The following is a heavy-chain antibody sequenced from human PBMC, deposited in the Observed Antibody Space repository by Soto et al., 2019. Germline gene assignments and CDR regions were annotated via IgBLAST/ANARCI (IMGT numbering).Heavy chain of an antibody. CDR1: GYSFTSYW. J-gene: IGHJ6*02. V-gene: IGHV5-10-1*01. D-gene: IGHD3-10*01. Sequence: GESLKISCKGSGYSFTSYWISWVRQMPGKGLEWMGRIDPSDSYTNYSPSFQGHVTISADKSISTAYLQWSSLKASDTAMYYCLRGVRGVTSPYYYYGMDVWGQGTTVTVSS. CDR3: LRGVRGVTSPYYYYGMDV. CDR2: IDPSDSYT.